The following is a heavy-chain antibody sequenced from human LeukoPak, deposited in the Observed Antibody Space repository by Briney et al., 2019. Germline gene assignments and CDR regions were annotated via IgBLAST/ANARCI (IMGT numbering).Heavy chain of an antibody. CDR2: INPGTGGT. J-gene: IGHJ4*02. CDR3: ATDNPPYCNGGSCYFD. D-gene: IGHD2-15*01. V-gene: IGHV1-2*02. CDR1: FSNYY. Sequence: GASVKVSCKAFSNYYIHWARQAPGQGLEWMGWINPGTGGTNYAQKFQGRVNMTRDTSISTAYMDLSRLTSDDTAIYYCATDNPPYCNGGSCYFDWGQGTLVTVSS.